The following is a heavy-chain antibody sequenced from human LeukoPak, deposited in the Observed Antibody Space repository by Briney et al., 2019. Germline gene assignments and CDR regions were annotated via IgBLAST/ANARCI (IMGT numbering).Heavy chain of an antibody. CDR2: IGTAGDT. Sequence: AGGSLRLSCAASGFTFSSYDMHWVRQATGKGLEWVSAIGTAGDTYYPGSVKGRFTISRENAKNSLYLQMNSLSAEDTAVYYCAAYHVSHSESGYWGQGTLVTVSS. CDR3: AAYHVSHSESGY. V-gene: IGHV3-13*01. D-gene: IGHD1-14*01. J-gene: IGHJ4*02. CDR1: GFTFSSYD.